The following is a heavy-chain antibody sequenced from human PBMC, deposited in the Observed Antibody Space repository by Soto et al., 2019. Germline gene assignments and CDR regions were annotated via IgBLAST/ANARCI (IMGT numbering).Heavy chain of an antibody. CDR1: GQTFTHYC. J-gene: IGHJ6*02. Sequence: YLMISWKAYGQTFTHYCIIWVRQMPGKGLEWMGRIDPSDSYLNYSPAFQGHVTISVDKLTTTAYLQWSSLKASDTAIYYCARQGVVPSGHANLEVWGQGTTVTVSS. D-gene: IGHD2-21*01. CDR2: IDPSDSYL. V-gene: IGHV5-10-1*01. CDR3: ARQGVVPSGHANLEV.